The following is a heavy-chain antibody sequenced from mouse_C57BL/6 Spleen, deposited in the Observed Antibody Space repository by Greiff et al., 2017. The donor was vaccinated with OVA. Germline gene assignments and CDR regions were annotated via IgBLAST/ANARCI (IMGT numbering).Heavy chain of an antibody. J-gene: IGHJ4*01. Sequence: VQLQQSVAELVRPGASVKLSCTASGFNIKNTYMHWVKQRPEQGLEWIGRIDPANGNTKYAPKFQGKATITADTSSNTAYLQLSSLTSEDTAIYYCARSDYYGSSLYYAMDYWGQGTSVTVSS. CDR1: GFNIKNTY. CDR3: ARSDYYGSSLYYAMDY. D-gene: IGHD1-1*01. CDR2: IDPANGNT. V-gene: IGHV14-3*01.